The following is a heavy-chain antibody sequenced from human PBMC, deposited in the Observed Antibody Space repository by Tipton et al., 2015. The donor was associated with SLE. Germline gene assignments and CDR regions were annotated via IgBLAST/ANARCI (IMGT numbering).Heavy chain of an antibody. V-gene: IGHV1-2*06. Sequence: QSGAEVKKPGASVKVSCKASGYTFTGYYMHWVRQAPGQGLEWMGRINPNSGGTNYAQKFQGRVTMTRDTSISQAYMELSRLRSDDTAVYYCARDLNDIPTGYYYGMDGWGQGTAVSVSS. D-gene: IGHD3-22*01. CDR1: GYTFTGYY. CDR3: ARDLNDIPTGYYYGMDG. J-gene: IGHJ6*02. CDR2: INPNSGGT.